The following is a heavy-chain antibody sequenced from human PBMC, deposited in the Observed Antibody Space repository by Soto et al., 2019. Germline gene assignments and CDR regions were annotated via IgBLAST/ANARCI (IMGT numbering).Heavy chain of an antibody. CDR2: ISGSGGST. CDR3: AKLRGYSYGYTDY. D-gene: IGHD5-18*01. CDR1: RWTFSSYA. J-gene: IGHJ4*02. Sequence: GESLIGYYSTSRWTFSSYAMSWVRQAPGKGLEWVSAISGSGGSTYYADPVKGRFTISRDNSKNTPYLQMNSLRAEDTAVYYCAKLRGYSYGYTDYWGQGALVTVSS. V-gene: IGHV3-23*01.